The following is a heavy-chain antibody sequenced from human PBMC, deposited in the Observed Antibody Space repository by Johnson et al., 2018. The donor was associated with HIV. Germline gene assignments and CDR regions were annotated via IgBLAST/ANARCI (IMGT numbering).Heavy chain of an antibody. CDR3: ARYNYGFGDAFDI. D-gene: IGHD5-18*01. Sequence: QVQLVESGGGVVQPGRSLRLSCAASGFTFSSYAMHWVRQAPGKGLEWVAVIYSGGTTEHYVESVKGRFTISRDNSKNTLYLQMNSLRAEDTAVYYCARYNYGFGDAFDIWGQGTMVTVSS. CDR2: IYSGGTTE. J-gene: IGHJ3*02. CDR1: GFTFSSYA. V-gene: IGHV3-30*04.